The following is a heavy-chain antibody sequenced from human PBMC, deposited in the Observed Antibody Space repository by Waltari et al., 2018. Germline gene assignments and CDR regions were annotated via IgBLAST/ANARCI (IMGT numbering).Heavy chain of an antibody. CDR1: GGSFSGYY. D-gene: IGHD6-13*01. V-gene: IGHV4-34*01. CDR2: INHSGST. CDR3: ARAAAESEWGYYYYMDV. J-gene: IGHJ6*03. Sequence: QVQLQQWGAGLLKPSETLSLTCAVYGGSFSGYYWSWIRQHPGEGLEGSGEINHSGSTTYNPSLKSSVTISVDTSKTQFSLKLSVVTAADTAVYYCARAAAESEWGYYYYMDVWGKGTTVTVSS.